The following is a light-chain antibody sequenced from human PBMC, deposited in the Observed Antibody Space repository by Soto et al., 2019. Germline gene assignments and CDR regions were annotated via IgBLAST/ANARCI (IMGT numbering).Light chain of an antibody. CDR1: QGINSY. V-gene: IGKV1-9*01. CDR3: QQFDNYPFT. J-gene: IGKJ5*01. Sequence: EIHLTQSPSFLSASVGDRVTITCRASQGINSYLAWYQQKPGQAPKLVIYAASTLPSGVPTRFSGSGSGTEFTLTISTLQPEDFANCHCQQFDNYPFTFGQGTRLEIK. CDR2: AAS.